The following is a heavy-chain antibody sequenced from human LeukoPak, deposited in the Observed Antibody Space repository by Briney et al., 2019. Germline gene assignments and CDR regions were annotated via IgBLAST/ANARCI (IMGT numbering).Heavy chain of an antibody. Sequence: SETLSLTCAVSGYSISSGYYWGWIRQPPGKGLEWIGSIYHSGSTYYNPSLKSRVTISVDTSKNQFSLKLSSVTAADTAVYYCARHGSYDLFDYWGQGTLVTVSS. CDR1: GYSISSGYY. CDR3: ARHGSYDLFDY. J-gene: IGHJ4*02. D-gene: IGHD2-15*01. V-gene: IGHV4-38-2*01. CDR2: IYHSGST.